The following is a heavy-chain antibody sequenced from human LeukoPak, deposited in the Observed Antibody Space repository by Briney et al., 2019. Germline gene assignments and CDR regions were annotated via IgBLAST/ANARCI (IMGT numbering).Heavy chain of an antibody. CDR3: ARESFIADIVVVPAARNWFDP. CDR1: GYTFTGYY. V-gene: IGHV1-2*02. Sequence: ASVKVSCKASGYTFTGYYMHWVRQAPGQGLEWMGWINPNSGGTNYAQKFQGRVTMTRDTSISTAYMELSRLRSDDTAVYYCARESFIADIVVVPAARNWFDPWGQGTLVTVSS. J-gene: IGHJ5*02. CDR2: INPNSGGT. D-gene: IGHD2-2*01.